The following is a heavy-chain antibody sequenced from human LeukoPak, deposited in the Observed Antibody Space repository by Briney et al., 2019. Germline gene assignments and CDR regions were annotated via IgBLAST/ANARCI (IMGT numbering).Heavy chain of an antibody. D-gene: IGHD6-19*01. J-gene: IGHJ4*02. CDR1: GFSFRTHW. V-gene: IGHV3-7*02. CDR2: INQDGRKK. Sequence: GGSLRLSCAASGFSFRTHWMSWVRQAPGKGLEWVANINQDGRKKFYVDSVEGRFTISRDDAKTSLFLQMNSLRVEDTAVYYCARGWGAVAGPFDYWGQGTLVTVSS. CDR3: ARGWGAVAGPFDY.